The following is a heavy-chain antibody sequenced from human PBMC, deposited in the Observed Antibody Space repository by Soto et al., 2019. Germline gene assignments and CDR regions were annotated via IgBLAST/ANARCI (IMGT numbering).Heavy chain of an antibody. CDR1: GYTFTSYA. D-gene: IGHD3-10*01. J-gene: IGHJ6*02. CDR3: ARDGWFLDGSGSYYRVHGMDV. V-gene: IGHV1-3*01. Sequence: ASVKVSCKASGYTFTSYAMHWVRQAPGQRLEWMGWINAGNGNTKYSQKFQGRVTITRDTSASTAYMELSSLRSEDTAVYYCARDGWFLDGSGSYYRVHGMDVWGQGTTVTVSS. CDR2: INAGNGNT.